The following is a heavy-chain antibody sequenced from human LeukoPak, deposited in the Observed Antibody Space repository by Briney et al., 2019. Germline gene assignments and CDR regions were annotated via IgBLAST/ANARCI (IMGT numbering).Heavy chain of an antibody. CDR3: ARDRRDGNYFDY. CDR1: GFTVSSNY. D-gene: IGHD5-24*01. J-gene: IGHJ4*02. CDR2: IYSGGST. Sequence: PGGSLRLSCAASGFTVSSNYMSWVRQAPGKGLEWVSVIYSGGSTYYADSVKGRFTISRGNSKNTLYLRMNSLRAEDTAVYYCARDRRDGNYFDYWGQGTLVTVSS. V-gene: IGHV3-66*02.